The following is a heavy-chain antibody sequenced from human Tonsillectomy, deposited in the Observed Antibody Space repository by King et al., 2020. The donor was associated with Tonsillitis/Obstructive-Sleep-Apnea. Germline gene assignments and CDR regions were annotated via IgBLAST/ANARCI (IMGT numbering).Heavy chain of an antibody. CDR2: IYHSGST. CDR3: ARVNFWSGYPNSNWFDP. Sequence: LQLQESGSGLVKPSQTLSLTCAVSGGSISSGGYSWSWIRQPPGKGLEWIGYIYHSGSTYYNPSLKSRVTISVDRSKNQFSLKLSSVTAADTAVYYCARVNFWSGYPNSNWFDPWGQGTLVTVSS. D-gene: IGHD3-3*01. V-gene: IGHV4-30-2*01. CDR1: GGSISSGGYS. J-gene: IGHJ5*02.